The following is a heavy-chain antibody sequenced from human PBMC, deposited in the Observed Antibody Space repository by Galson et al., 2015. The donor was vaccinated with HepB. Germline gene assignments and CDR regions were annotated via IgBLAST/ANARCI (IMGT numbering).Heavy chain of an antibody. Sequence: SLRLSCAASGFTVSSNYVRWVRQAPGKGLEWVSIIYSGTSTYYADSVRGRFTISRHNFKNTLYLQMNSLRAEDTAVYYCARGPRYYYDSSGPGYFDYWGQGTLVTVSS. CDR2: IYSGTST. CDR1: GFTVSSNY. J-gene: IGHJ4*02. V-gene: IGHV3-53*04. D-gene: IGHD3-22*01. CDR3: ARGPRYYYDSSGPGYFDY.